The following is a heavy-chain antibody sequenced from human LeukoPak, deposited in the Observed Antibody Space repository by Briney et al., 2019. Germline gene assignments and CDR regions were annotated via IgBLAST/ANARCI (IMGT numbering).Heavy chain of an antibody. V-gene: IGHV4-59*01. J-gene: IGHJ3*02. CDR3: ARAHDIVVVVAATHDAFDI. D-gene: IGHD2-15*01. CDR1: GGPISSYY. CDR2: IYYSGST. Sequence: KPSETLSLTCTVSGGPISSYYWSWIRQPPGKGLEWIGYIYYSGSTNYNPSLKSRVTISVDTSKNQFSLKLSSVTAADTAVYYCARAHDIVVVVAATHDAFDIWGRGTMVTVSS.